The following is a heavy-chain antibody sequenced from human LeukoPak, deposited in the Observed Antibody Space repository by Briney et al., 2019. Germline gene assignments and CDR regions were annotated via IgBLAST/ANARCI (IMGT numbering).Heavy chain of an antibody. V-gene: IGHV4-4*08. Sequence: SETLSLTCTVSGGSIRNFYWSWIRQSPGKGLEWIGYVHISGTNYNPSLKSRVTISLDTSKSQFSLKFNSVTAADTATYYCAKDGPYTTSSWYGGFDYWGQGTLVTVSS. CDR2: VHISGT. CDR3: AKDGPYTTSSWYGGFDY. J-gene: IGHJ4*02. D-gene: IGHD6-13*01. CDR1: GGSIRNFY.